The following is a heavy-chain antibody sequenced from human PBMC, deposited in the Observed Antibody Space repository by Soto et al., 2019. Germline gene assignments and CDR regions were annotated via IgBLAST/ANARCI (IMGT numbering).Heavy chain of an antibody. CDR2: ISISSSDR. CDR3: VRGMNPLF. J-gene: IGHJ4*01. V-gene: IGHV3-21*06. CDR1: GFTLRTYT. Sequence: SGGSLRLSCAASGFTLRTYTMNWVRQAPGKGLEWVSSISISSSDRCYADSVRGRFTISRDNAKNALYLQMNSLRADDTAVYFCVRGMNPLFGGQGTLVTVSS.